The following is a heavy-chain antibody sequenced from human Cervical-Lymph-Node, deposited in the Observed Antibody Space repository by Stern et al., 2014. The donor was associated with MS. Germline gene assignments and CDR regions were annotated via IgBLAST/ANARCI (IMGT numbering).Heavy chain of an antibody. CDR1: GILFSGAS. CDR2: IRSKTNAYTT. Sequence: EVHLVESGGGLVQPGGSLKLSCAASGILFSGASMHWVRQPSGKGLEWIGRIRSKTNAYTTTYTASAKGRFTISRDDSKSTTYLQMNSLKTEDTAVYYCVRDGSGWRNWGQGTLVTVSS. V-gene: IGHV3-73*01. D-gene: IGHD3-10*01. J-gene: IGHJ4*02. CDR3: VRDGSGWRN.